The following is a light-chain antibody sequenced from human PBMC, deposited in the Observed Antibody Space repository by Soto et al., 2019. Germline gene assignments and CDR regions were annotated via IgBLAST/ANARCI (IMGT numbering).Light chain of an antibody. V-gene: IGKV3-15*01. CDR1: QSVSGN. Sequence: EIVMTQSPATLSVSPGERATLSCSASQSVSGNLAWYQQKPGQAPSLLIYGTSTRATGIPASFSGNASGTEFNLIISSLQSEDFSVYYCQKYNNWPFTVGPGTKVDIK. CDR2: GTS. CDR3: QKYNNWPFT. J-gene: IGKJ3*01.